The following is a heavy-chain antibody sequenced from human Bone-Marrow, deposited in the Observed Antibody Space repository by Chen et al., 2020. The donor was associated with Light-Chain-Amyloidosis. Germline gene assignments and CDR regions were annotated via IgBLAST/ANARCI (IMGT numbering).Heavy chain of an antibody. J-gene: IGHJ4*02. CDR1: GCTFSNYG. CDR3: ARVSFERGGPARPPGDS. CDR2: LSYDGNSK. D-gene: IGHD6-6*01. Sequence: QVQLVESGGGVVQPGRSLRLSCAASGCTFSNYGMHWVRQTPGKGLEWVAVLSYDGNSKYYADSVKGRFTISRDSSKNTLYLQMNSLRAEDTAVYYCARVSFERGGPARPPGDSWGQGTLVTVSS. V-gene: IGHV3-30-3*01.